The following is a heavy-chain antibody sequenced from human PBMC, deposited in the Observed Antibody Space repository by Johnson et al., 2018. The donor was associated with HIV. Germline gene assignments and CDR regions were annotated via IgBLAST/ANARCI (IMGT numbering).Heavy chain of an antibody. V-gene: IGHV3-30*04. CDR3: ARDWSLNSREVAFDI. D-gene: IGHD1-26*01. Sequence: QVQLVESGGGVVQPGRSLRLSCAASGFTFSSYAMHWVRQAPGKGLEWVAVIWYDGSNKYYTDSVKGRFTISRDNSKNTLYLQMNSLRAEDTAVYYCARDWSLNSREVAFDIWGQGTMVTVSS. CDR2: IWYDGSNK. J-gene: IGHJ3*02. CDR1: GFTFSSYA.